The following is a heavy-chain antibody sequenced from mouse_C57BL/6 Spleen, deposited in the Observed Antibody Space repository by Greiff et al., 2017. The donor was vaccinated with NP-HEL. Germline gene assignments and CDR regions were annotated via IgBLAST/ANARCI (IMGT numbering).Heavy chain of an antibody. Sequence: DVHLVESGGGLVKPGGSLKLSCAASGFTFSSYTMSWVRQTPEKRLEWVATISGGGGNTYYPDSVKGRFTISRDNAKNTLYLQMSSLRSEDTALYYCARHYYDYDGPSAMDDWSQGTSVTVSS. CDR1: GFTFSSYT. V-gene: IGHV5-9*01. CDR2: ISGGGGNT. D-gene: IGHD2-4*01. J-gene: IGHJ4*01. CDR3: ARHYYDYDGPSAMDD.